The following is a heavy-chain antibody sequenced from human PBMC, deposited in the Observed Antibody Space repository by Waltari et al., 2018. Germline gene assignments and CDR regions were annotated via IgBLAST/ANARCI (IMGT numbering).Heavy chain of an antibody. Sequence: QLQLQESGPGLVKPSETLSLTCSVSGGSITSTSHYWGWIRQPPGQGLEWIGTMSYSGATDSNPSLKSRVTISRDTSKNQLSLKLGSVTAADTAVYYCATYIGASVGTAAFDVWGQGTMVTVSS. D-gene: IGHD5-12*01. CDR2: MSYSGAT. J-gene: IGHJ3*01. CDR3: ATYIGASVGTAAFDV. CDR1: GGSITSTSHY. V-gene: IGHV4-39*01.